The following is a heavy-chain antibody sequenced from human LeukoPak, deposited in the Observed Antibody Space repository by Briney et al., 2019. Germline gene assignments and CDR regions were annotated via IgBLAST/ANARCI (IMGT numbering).Heavy chain of an antibody. CDR3: ARVAGRVTTRFDY. CDR1: GYTFISYG. J-gene: IGHJ4*02. Sequence: AASVNVPCKPSGYTFISYGISWVRQAPGQGLEWMGWISAYNGNTNYAQKLQGRVTMTTDTSTSTAYMELRGLRSDDTAVYYCARVAGRVTTRFDYWGQGTLVTVSS. V-gene: IGHV1-18*01. CDR2: ISAYNGNT. D-gene: IGHD6-13*01.